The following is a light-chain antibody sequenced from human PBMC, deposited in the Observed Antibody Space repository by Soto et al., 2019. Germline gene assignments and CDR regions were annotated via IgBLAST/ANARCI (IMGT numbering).Light chain of an antibody. CDR1: QRVSSY. J-gene: IGKJ5*01. CDR2: DAS. Sequence: EIVLTQSPATLSLSPGERATLSCRASQRVSSYLVWYQQKPGQAPRLLIYDASNSATGIPARFSGSGSGTDVTLTISSLEPEDCARSYCQQRSNSPPPITFGQGTRLEIK. V-gene: IGKV3-11*01. CDR3: QQRSNSPPPIT.